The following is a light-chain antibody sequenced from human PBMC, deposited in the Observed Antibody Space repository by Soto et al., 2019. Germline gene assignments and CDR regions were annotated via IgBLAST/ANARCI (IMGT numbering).Light chain of an antibody. Sequence: QSALTQPASVSGSPGQSITNSCTGTSSDVGGYNYVSWYQQHPGKAPKLMIYDVSNRPSGVSNRFSGSKSGNTASLTISGLQAEDEADYYCSSYTSSSTLEFGGGTQLTVL. CDR2: DVS. CDR1: SSDVGGYNY. V-gene: IGLV2-14*01. J-gene: IGLJ7*01. CDR3: SSYTSSSTLE.